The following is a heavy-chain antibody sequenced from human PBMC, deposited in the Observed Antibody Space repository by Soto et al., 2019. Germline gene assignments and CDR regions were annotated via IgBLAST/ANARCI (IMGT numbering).Heavy chain of an antibody. CDR2: IYYSGST. D-gene: IGHD3-22*01. Sequence: SETLSLTCTVSGGSISSYYWSWIRQPPGKGLEWIGYIYYSGSTNYNPSLKSRITISVDTSKNQFSLKLSSVTAADTAVYYCARWGNYDSSGYFYGMDVWGQGTTVTVSS. J-gene: IGHJ6*02. V-gene: IGHV4-59*01. CDR3: ARWGNYDSSGYFYGMDV. CDR1: GGSISSYY.